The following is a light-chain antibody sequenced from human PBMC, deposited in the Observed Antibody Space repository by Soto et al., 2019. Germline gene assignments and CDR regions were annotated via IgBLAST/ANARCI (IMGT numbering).Light chain of an antibody. Sequence: QSALTQPASVSGSPGQSITISCTRTSSDVGGYNYVSWYQQHPGKAPKLMIYEVSNRPSGVSNRFSGSKSGNTASLTISGLQAEDEADYYCSSYTSSSTRVFGGGTKPTVL. J-gene: IGLJ3*02. V-gene: IGLV2-14*01. CDR3: SSYTSSSTRV. CDR2: EVS. CDR1: SSDVGGYNY.